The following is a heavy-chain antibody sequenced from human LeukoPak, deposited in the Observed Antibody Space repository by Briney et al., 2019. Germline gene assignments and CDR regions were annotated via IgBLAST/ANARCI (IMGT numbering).Heavy chain of an antibody. CDR3: ATDPSYSY. D-gene: IGHD2-21*01. CDR1: DYSISSSNW. J-gene: IGHJ4*02. CDR2: IYYSGST. Sequence: SETLSLTCAVSDYSISSSNWWGWIRQPPGKGLEWIGYIYYSGSTNYNPSLKSRVTMSVDTSKNQFSLKLSSVTALDTAVYYCATDPSYSYWGQGTLVTVSS. V-gene: IGHV4-28*06.